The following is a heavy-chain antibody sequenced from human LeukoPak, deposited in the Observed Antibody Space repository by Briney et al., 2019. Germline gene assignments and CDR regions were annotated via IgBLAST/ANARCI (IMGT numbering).Heavy chain of an antibody. CDR2: IYYSGST. CDR3: ARRSYSGWFDP. J-gene: IGHJ5*02. V-gene: IGHV4-39*01. D-gene: IGHD1-26*01. Sequence: PSQTLSLTCTVSGGSISSGDFYWSWIRQPPGKGLEWIGTIYYSGSTYYNPSLKSRVTISVDTSKNQFSLNLSSVTAADTAVYYCARRSYSGWFDPWGQGTLVTVSS. CDR1: GGSISSGDFY.